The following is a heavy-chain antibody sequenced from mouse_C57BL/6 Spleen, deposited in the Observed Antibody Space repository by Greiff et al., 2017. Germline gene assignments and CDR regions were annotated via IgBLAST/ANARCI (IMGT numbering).Heavy chain of an antibody. CDR2: IRLKSDNYAT. D-gene: IGHD1-1*01. Sequence: DVKLEESGGGLVQPGRSMKLSCVVSGFTFSNYWMNWVRQSPEKGLEWVAQIRLKSDNYATHYAESVKGRFTISRDDSKSSVYLQMNNLRAVDTGIYYCTRITVVEIDYWGQGTTLTVSS. CDR1: GFTFSNYW. J-gene: IGHJ2*01. CDR3: TRITVVEIDY. V-gene: IGHV6-3*01.